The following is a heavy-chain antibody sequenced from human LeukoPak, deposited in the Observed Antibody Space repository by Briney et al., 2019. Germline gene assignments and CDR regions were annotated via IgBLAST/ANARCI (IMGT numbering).Heavy chain of an antibody. V-gene: IGHV3-15*01. CDR1: GFTFSNAW. CDR2: IKRKTDGGTT. CDR3: TTSGQHWDAFDY. J-gene: IGHJ4*02. Sequence: GGSLRLSCAASGFTFSNAWMSWVRQAPGKGLEWVGRIKRKTDGGTTDYAAPVKGRLTISRDDSKNTLYLQMNGLKTEDTAVYYCTTSGQHWDAFDYWGQGTLVTVSS. D-gene: IGHD1-1*01.